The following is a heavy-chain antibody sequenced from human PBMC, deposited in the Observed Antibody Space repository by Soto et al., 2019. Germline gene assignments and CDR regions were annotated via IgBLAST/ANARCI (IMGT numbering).Heavy chain of an antibody. J-gene: IGHJ4*02. CDR2: IIPILGIA. V-gene: IGHV1-69*02. CDR1: GGTFSSYT. CDR3: ARVGCSSTSCQFDY. Sequence: QVQLVQSGAEVKKPGSSVKVSCKASGGTFSSYTISWGRQAPGQGLEWMGRIIPILGIANYAQKFQGRVTITADKSTSTAYMELSSLRSEDTAVYYCARVGCSSTSCQFDYWGQGTLVTVS. D-gene: IGHD2-2*01.